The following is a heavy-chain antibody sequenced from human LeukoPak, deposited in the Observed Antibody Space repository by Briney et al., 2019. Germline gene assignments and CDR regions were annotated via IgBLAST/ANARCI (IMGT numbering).Heavy chain of an antibody. CDR3: ARATVVIDP. J-gene: IGHJ5*02. CDR1: GGSISSSSYY. V-gene: IGHV4-39*07. CDR2: IYYSGST. Sequence: PSETLSLTCTVSGGSISSSSYYWGWIRQLPEKGLEWIGSIYYSGSTYYNPSLKSRVTISVDTSKNQFSLKLSSVTAADTAVYYCARATVVIDPWGQGTLVTVSS. D-gene: IGHD4-23*01.